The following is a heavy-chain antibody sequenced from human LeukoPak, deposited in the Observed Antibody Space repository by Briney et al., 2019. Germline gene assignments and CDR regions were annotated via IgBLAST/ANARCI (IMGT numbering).Heavy chain of an antibody. Sequence: PGGSLRLSCAASGFTFSSYGMHWVRQAPGKGLEWVAFIRYDGSNKYYADSVKGRFTISRDNSKNTLYLQMNSLRAEDTAVYYCARDRVTIFGVVIGFIDYWGQGTLVTVS. CDR1: GFTFSSYG. J-gene: IGHJ4*02. CDR2: IRYDGSNK. CDR3: ARDRVTIFGVVIGFIDY. V-gene: IGHV3-30*02. D-gene: IGHD3-3*01.